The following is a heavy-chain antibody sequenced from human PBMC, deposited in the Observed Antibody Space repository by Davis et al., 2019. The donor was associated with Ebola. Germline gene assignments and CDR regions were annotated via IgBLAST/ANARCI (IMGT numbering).Heavy chain of an antibody. CDR1: GGSVSSGSYY. Sequence: PSETLSLTCTVSGGSVSSGSYYWSWIRQPPGKGLEWIGYIYYSGSTNYNPSLKSRVTISVDTSKNQFSLKLSSVTAADTAVYYCARAGDDFWSGYYNSRYFDYWGQGTLVTVSS. J-gene: IGHJ4*02. CDR3: ARAGDDFWSGYYNSRYFDY. D-gene: IGHD3-3*01. V-gene: IGHV4-61*01. CDR2: IYYSGST.